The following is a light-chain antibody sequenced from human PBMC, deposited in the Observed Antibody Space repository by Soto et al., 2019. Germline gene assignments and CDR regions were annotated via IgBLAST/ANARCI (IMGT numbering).Light chain of an antibody. V-gene: IGKV1-39*01. CDR2: AAS. J-gene: IGKJ3*01. CDR1: QSINTY. Sequence: DIQMNQSPSSLSASIGDRVTITCRASQSINTYLNWYQQRPGKAPELLIFAASTLQSGFPSRFSGRVSGTDFTLTISSLQPEDFAPYYCQQTYTFGFTFGPGTTVDFK. CDR3: QQTYTFGFT.